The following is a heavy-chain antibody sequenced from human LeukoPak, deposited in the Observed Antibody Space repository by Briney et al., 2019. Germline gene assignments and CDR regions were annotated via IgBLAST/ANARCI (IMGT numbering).Heavy chain of an antibody. Sequence: GESLKISCKGSGYSFTNYWIGWVRQMPGKGLEWMGIIYPGDSDTRYSPSFQGQVTISADKSISTAYLQWSSLKASDTAMYYCGRREAYYYDSSGYPLDYWGQGTLVTVSS. CDR2: IYPGDSDT. D-gene: IGHD3-22*01. CDR1: GYSFTNYW. V-gene: IGHV5-51*01. J-gene: IGHJ4*02. CDR3: GRREAYYYDSSGYPLDY.